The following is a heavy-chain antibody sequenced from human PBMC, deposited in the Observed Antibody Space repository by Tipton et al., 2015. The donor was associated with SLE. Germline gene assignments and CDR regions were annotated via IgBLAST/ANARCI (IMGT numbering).Heavy chain of an antibody. CDR2: IYQDGST. CDR3: ARASWDHRGSGSFSDY. CDR1: GFIVSNDY. V-gene: IGHV4-38-2*01. J-gene: IGHJ4*02. Sequence: LRLSCAASGFIVSNDYMSWVRQAPGKGLEWIGTIYQDGSTYYNPSLKSRVTISLDMSRNQFSLILSSVTAADTAVYYCARASWDHRGSGSFSDYWGQGKLVSVSS. D-gene: IGHD3-10*01.